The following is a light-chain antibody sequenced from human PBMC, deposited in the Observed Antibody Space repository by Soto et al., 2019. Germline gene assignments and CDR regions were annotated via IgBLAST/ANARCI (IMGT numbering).Light chain of an antibody. CDR2: EVT. V-gene: IGLV2-14*01. CDR3: TSFSNTNSLYV. Sequence: QSVLTQPASVSGSLGQSITISCTGTGSDIAGYNYISWYQQLPGKAPKLIIYEVTIRPSGISNRFSGSKSGNTASLTISGLQAEDEADYFCTSFSNTNSLYVFGNGTKVTVL. CDR1: GSDIAGYNY. J-gene: IGLJ1*01.